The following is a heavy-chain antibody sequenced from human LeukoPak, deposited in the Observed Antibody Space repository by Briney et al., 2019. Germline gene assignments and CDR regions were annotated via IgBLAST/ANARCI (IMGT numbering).Heavy chain of an antibody. D-gene: IGHD2-2*01. CDR1: GYTFTSYD. CDR3: ARTYCSSTSCYVYYMDV. CDR2: MNPNSGNT. Sequence: ASVKVSCKASGYTFTSYDINWVRQATGQGLEWMGWMNPNSGNTGYAQKFQGRVTMTRNTSISTAYMELSSLRSEDTAVYYCARTYCSSTSCYVYYMDVWGKRTTVTVSS. J-gene: IGHJ6*03. V-gene: IGHV1-8*01.